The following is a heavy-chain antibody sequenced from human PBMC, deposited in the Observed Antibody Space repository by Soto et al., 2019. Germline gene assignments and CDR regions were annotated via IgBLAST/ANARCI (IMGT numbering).Heavy chain of an antibody. V-gene: IGHV4-61*08. CDR3: TRRAWHLDY. J-gene: IGHJ4*01. Sequence: PSETLSLTCTVSGGSISSGGYYWSWIRQPPGKGLEWIGYIYYSGSTNYNPSLKSRVTMSVDTSKNQFSLRLSSVTAADTAVYYCTRRAWHLDYWGHGTLVTVSS. CDR1: GGSISSGGYY. CDR2: IYYSGST.